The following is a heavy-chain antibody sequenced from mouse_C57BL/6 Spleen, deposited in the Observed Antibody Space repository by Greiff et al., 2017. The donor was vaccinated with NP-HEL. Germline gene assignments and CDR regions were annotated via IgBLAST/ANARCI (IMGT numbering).Heavy chain of an antibody. Sequence: QVQLQQPGAELVKPGASVKLSCKASGYTFTSYWMHWVKQRPGRGLEWIGRIDPNSGGTKYKEKFKSKATLTVDKPSSTAYMQLSRLTSEDSAVYFCARSYSDLYYAMDYWGQGTSVTVSS. V-gene: IGHV1-72*01. CDR2: IDPNSGGT. CDR1: GYTFTSYW. J-gene: IGHJ4*01. D-gene: IGHD2-13*01. CDR3: ARSYSDLYYAMDY.